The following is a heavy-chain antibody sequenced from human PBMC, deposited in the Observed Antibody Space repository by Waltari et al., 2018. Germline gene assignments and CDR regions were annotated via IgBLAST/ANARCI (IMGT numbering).Heavy chain of an antibody. V-gene: IGHV4-4*02. D-gene: IGHD2-15*01. J-gene: IGHJ5*01. Sequence: VQLHESGPGLVKPSGTLSLTCAVSGDPMRGNYCGSWVRQSPGKGLEWIWQIHRSGKTTYNSSLDSRATESMDTSNNQVSRRVSPATAADTAIYYCARQRGSGLYLGAWGHGALVTVS. CDR1: GDPMRGNYC. CDR2: IHRSGKT. CDR3: ARQRGSGLYLGA.